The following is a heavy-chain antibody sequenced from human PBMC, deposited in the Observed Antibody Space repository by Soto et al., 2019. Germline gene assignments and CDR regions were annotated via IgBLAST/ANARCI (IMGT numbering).Heavy chain of an antibody. CDR3: ATDNTNRALDN. CDR1: GFTFSGYY. V-gene: IGHV3-11*01. CDR2: ISTSGTTI. Sequence: QVQLVESGGGLVKPGGSLRLSCAASGFTFSGYYMSWIRQAPGKGLEWVSYISTSGTTIYYADSVKGRFTISRDNAKNSLYLKMNSLRAEDTAVYYCATDNTNRALDNWGQGTLVTVSS. J-gene: IGHJ4*02. D-gene: IGHD2-8*01.